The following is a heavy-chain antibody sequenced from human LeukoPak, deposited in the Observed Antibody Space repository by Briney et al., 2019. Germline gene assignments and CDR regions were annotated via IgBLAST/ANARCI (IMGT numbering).Heavy chain of an antibody. CDR1: GFRVSNNY. CDR3: ARETGFGGLFPDAFDV. CDR2: IYSGGNT. V-gene: IGHV3-53*01. Sequence: GSLRLSCAASGFRVSNNYMSWVRQAPGKGLEWVSVIYSGGNTDYAVSVKGRFAISRDFPRNTVYLQMNSLRGEDTAVYYCARETGFGGLFPDAFDVWGQGTVVTVSS. J-gene: IGHJ3*01. D-gene: IGHD3-10*01.